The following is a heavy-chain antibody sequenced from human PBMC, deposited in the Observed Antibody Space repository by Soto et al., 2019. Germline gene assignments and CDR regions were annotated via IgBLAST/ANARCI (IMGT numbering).Heavy chain of an antibody. D-gene: IGHD4-17*01. CDR1: GGSISSGGYS. V-gene: IGHV4-30-2*01. J-gene: IGHJ6*02. CDR2: IYHSGST. Sequence: QLQLQESGSGLVKPSQTLSLTCAVSGGSISSGGYSWSWIRQPPGKGLEWIGYIYHSGSTYYNPYLMSRVTRSVDGSKNQFSLKLSSVTAADTAVYYCARAHYGDYGYGMDVWGQGTTVTVSS. CDR3: ARAHYGDYGYGMDV.